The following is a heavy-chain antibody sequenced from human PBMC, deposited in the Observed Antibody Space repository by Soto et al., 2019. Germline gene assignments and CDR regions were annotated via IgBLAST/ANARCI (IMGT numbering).Heavy chain of an antibody. CDR3: ARPAATVIFYSGMDV. D-gene: IGHD4-17*01. J-gene: IGHJ6*02. Sequence: GSMRLSCAASGFTFSDYAMHGVRQAPGKGLEWVAIISFDGSNEHYADSVQGRFTISRDNSENTLYLQMNSLRADDTAVYYCARPAATVIFYSGMDVWGQGTTVTVSS. V-gene: IGHV3-30-3*01. CDR1: GFTFSDYA. CDR2: ISFDGSNE.